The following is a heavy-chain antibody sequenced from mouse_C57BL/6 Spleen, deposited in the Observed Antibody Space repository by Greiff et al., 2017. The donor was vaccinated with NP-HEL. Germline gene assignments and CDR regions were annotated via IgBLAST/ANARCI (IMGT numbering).Heavy chain of an antibody. CDR1: GYTFTEYT. CDR2: FYPGSGST. Sequence: QVQLQQSGAELVKPGASVKLSFKASGYTFTEYTIHWVKQRSGQGLEWIGWFYPGSGSTKYDGNFKDKATLTADNSSSTVYMELSRLTSEDFAVYVCARHESLGNWYFDVWGTATTVTVSS. CDR3: ARHESLGNWYFDV. J-gene: IGHJ1*03. D-gene: IGHD4-1*01. V-gene: IGHV1-62-2*01.